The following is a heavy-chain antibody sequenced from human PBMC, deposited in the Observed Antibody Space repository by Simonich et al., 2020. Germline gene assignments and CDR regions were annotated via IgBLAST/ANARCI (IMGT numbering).Heavy chain of an antibody. CDR3: ARDYDILTGYYPPDY. V-gene: IGHV1-18*01. D-gene: IGHD3-9*01. CDR2: ISAYNGNT. J-gene: IGHJ4*02. CDR1: GYTFTSYG. Sequence: QVQLVQSGAEVKKPGASVKVSCKASGYTFTSYGISWVRQAPGQGLERMGWISAYNGNTNDAQKLQGRVTMTTDTATSTAYMELRSLRSDDTAVYYCARDYDILTGYYPPDYWGQGTLVTVSS.